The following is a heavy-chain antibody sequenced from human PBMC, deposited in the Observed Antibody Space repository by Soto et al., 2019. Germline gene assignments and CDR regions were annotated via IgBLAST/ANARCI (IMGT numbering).Heavy chain of an antibody. CDR2: LYYSGST. CDR1: GGSVSSGSYY. CDR3: ARRKVGCTNGVCYSFDY. V-gene: IGHV4-61*01. D-gene: IGHD2-8*01. Sequence: PSETLSLTCTVSGGSVSSGSYYWSWIRQPPGKGLEWIGYLYYSGSTNYNPSLKSRVTISVDTSKNQFSLKLSSVTAADTAVYYCARRKVGCTNGVCYSFDYWGQGTLVTVSS. J-gene: IGHJ4*02.